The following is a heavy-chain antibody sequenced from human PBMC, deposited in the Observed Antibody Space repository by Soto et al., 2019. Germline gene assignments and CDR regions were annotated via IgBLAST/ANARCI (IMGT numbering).Heavy chain of an antibody. CDR2: IYYSGST. V-gene: IGHV4-31*03. Sequence: SETLSLTCTVSGCSITSGGYYWSWIRQHPGKGLEWIGYIYYSGSTYYNPSLKSRVTISVDTSKNQFPLKLSSVTAADTAVYYCARDQYCSGGSCYVAFDIWGQGTMVT. CDR3: ARDQYCSGGSCYVAFDI. J-gene: IGHJ3*02. D-gene: IGHD2-15*01. CDR1: GCSITSGGYY.